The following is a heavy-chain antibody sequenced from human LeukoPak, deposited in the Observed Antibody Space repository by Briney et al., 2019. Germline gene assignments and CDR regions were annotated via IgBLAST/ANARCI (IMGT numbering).Heavy chain of an antibody. Sequence: PGGSLRLSCAASGFTFSGSAIHWVRQASGKGLEWVGRIRSKTNSYATAYAASVEGRFTISRDDSDNTAYLKMNSLNADAKPVYYCSRLEDSSGYKYYIMDVWGQGTTVTVSS. D-gene: IGHD3-22*01. J-gene: IGHJ6*02. CDR3: SRLEDSSGYKYYIMDV. CDR1: GFTFSGSA. CDR2: IRSKTNSYAT. V-gene: IGHV3-73*01.